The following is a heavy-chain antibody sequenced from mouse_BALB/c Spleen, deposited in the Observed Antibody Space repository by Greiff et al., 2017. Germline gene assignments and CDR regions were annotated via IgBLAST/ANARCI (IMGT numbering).Heavy chain of an antibody. Sequence: VQLQQSGAELVRSGASVKLSCTASGFNIKDYYMHWVKQRPEQGLEWIGWIDPENGDTEYAPKFQGKATMTADTSSNTAYLQLSSLTSEDTAVYYCSAWVTTADAMDYWGQGTSVTVSS. CDR3: SAWVTTADAMDY. D-gene: IGHD1-2*01. V-gene: IGHV14-4*02. CDR1: GFNIKDYY. J-gene: IGHJ4*01. CDR2: IDPENGDT.